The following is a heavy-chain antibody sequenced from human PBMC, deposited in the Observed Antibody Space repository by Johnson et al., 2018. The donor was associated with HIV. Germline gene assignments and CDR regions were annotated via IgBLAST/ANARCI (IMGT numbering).Heavy chain of an antibody. J-gene: IGHJ3*01. CDR2: ISSSGTTI. CDR1: GFIFSDYY. D-gene: IGHD6-6*01. CDR3: ARRGARIVRGGAFDF. Sequence: QVQLVESGGGLVKPGGSLRLSCAASGFIFSDYYMSWIRQAPGKGLEWVSYISSSGTTIHYADSVKGRFTISRDNAKNSLYLRMNSLRAEDTAMYYCARRGARIVRGGAFDFWGQGTMVTVSS. V-gene: IGHV3-11*04.